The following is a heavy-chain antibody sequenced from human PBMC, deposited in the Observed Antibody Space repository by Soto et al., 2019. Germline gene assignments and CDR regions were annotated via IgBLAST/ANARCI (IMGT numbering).Heavy chain of an antibody. Sequence: EVQPLESGGGLVQPGGSLRLSCAASGFTFSSYAMSWVRQAPGKGLEWVSAISGSGGSTYYADSVKGRFTISRDNSKNTLYLQMNSLRAEDTAVYYCAKDPIIGVAAPSYFDYWGQGTLVTVSS. D-gene: IGHD2-15*01. CDR3: AKDPIIGVAAPSYFDY. V-gene: IGHV3-23*01. CDR1: GFTFSSYA. CDR2: ISGSGGST. J-gene: IGHJ4*02.